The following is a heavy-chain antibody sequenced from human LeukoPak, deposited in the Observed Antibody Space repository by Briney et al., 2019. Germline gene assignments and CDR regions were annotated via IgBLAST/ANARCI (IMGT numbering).Heavy chain of an antibody. CDR1: GFTFSDYY. CDR2: ISSSGSTI. V-gene: IGHV3-11*01. D-gene: IGHD3-10*01. J-gene: IGHJ4*02. CDR3: TGNYYGSGSYADFDY. Sequence: GGSLRLSCAASGFTFSDYYMSWIRQAPGKGLEWVSYISSSGSTIYYADSVKGRFTISRDNSKNTLYLQMNSLRAEDTAVYYCTGNYYGSGSYADFDYWGQGTLVTVSS.